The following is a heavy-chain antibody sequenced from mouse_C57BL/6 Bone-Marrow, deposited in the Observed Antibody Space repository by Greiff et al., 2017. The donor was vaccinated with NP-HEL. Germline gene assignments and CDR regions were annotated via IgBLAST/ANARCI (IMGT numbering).Heavy chain of an antibody. CDR2: ISDGGSYT. CDR3: ARDETYSNYDYAMDY. CDR1: GFTFSSYA. Sequence: EVKLMESGGGLVKPGGSLKLSCAASGFTFSSYAMSWVRQTPEKRLEWVATISDGGSYTYYPDNVKGRFTISRDNAKNNLYLQMSHLKSEDTAMYYCARDETYSNYDYAMDYWGQGTSVTVSS. V-gene: IGHV5-4*01. J-gene: IGHJ4*01. D-gene: IGHD2-5*01.